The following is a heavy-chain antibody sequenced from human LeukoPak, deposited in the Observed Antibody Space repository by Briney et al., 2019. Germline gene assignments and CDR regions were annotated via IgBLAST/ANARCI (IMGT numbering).Heavy chain of an antibody. CDR1: GFTFDDYA. CDR3: AKFRGMIVANYYFDY. Sequence: GRSLRLSCAASGFTFDDYAMHWVRQAPGKGLEWVSGIRWNSGNIDYADSVKGRFTISRDNAKSSLYLQMNSLRAEDTAVYYCAKFRGMIVANYYFDYWGQGTLVTVSS. J-gene: IGHJ4*02. D-gene: IGHD3-22*01. CDR2: IRWNSGNI. V-gene: IGHV3-9*01.